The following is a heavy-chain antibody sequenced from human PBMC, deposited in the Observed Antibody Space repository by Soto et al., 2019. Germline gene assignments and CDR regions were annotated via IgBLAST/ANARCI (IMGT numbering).Heavy chain of an antibody. CDR1: GFTFSSYW. Sequence: PGGSLRLSCAASGFTFSSYWMSWVRQAPGKGLEWVANIKQDGSEKYYVDSVKGRFTISRDNAKNSLYLQMNSLRAEDTAVYYCARDEGGSDYYYYYGMDVQGQGTKVTVSS. J-gene: IGHJ6*02. CDR3: ARDEGGSDYYYYYGMDV. V-gene: IGHV3-7*03. CDR2: IKQDGSEK. D-gene: IGHD3-16*01.